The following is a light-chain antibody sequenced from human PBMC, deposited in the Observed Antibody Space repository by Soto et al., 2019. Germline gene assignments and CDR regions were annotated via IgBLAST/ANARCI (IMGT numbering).Light chain of an antibody. CDR3: QQYGGSPIT. CDR1: QSVSSN. J-gene: IGKJ5*01. Sequence: EIVLTQCRATRSVSPGERATLSCRASQSVSSNLAWYQQKPGQAPRLLIYGISKRATDIPDRFSGSGSETDFTLTISRLEPEDFALYYCQQYGGSPITFGQGTRLEIK. V-gene: IGKV3-20*01. CDR2: GIS.